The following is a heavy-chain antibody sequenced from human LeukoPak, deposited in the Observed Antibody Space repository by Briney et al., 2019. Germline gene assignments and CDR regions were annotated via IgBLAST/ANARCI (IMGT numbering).Heavy chain of an antibody. D-gene: IGHD3-10*01. V-gene: IGHV3-64*01. CDR2: ISSNGGST. CDR1: GFTFSSYA. Sequence: GGSLRLSCAASGFTFSSYAMHWVRQAPGKGLEYVSAISSNGGSTYYANSVKGRFTISRDNSKNTLYLQMGSLRAEDMAVYYCARVRTSKIRGVIPIFDYWGQGTLVTVSS. CDR3: ARVRTSKIRGVIPIFDY. J-gene: IGHJ4*02.